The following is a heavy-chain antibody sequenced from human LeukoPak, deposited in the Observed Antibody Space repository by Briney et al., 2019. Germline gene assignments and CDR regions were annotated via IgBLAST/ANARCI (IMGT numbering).Heavy chain of an antibody. CDR2: IYTTGKA. V-gene: IGHV4-4*07. Sequence: SETLSLTCTVTSGSINSYYWGWVRQPAGRGLEWIGRIYTTGKADYNPSLKSRLTMSVDTSKRQFSLNLTSVTAADTAIYFCARHGYTASHYFLDFWSQGKVVTGSS. D-gene: IGHD3-16*01. CDR3: ARHGYTASHYFLDF. CDR1: SGSINSYY. J-gene: IGHJ4*02.